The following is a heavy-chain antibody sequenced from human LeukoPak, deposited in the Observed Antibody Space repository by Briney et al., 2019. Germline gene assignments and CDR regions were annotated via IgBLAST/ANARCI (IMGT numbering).Heavy chain of an antibody. CDR3: ATFSGAHHKTFDY. J-gene: IGHJ4*02. CDR2: IKEDGSDK. CDR1: GFTFSSYE. Sequence: GGSLRLSCAASGFTFSSYEMNWVRQAPGKGLEWVANIKEDGSDKYYVESVKGRFTISRDNAKNSLFLQMNSLRAEDTAVYYCATFSGAHHKTFDYWGQGTLVTVSS. D-gene: IGHD1-14*01. V-gene: IGHV3-7*01.